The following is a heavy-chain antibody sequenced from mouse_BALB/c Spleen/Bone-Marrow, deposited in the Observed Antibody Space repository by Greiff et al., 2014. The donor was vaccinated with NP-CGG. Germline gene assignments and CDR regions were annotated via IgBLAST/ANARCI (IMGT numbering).Heavy chain of an antibody. CDR3: ARRGHGFAWFAY. CDR1: GYTFSSYW. Sequence: QVQLQQPGTELMKPGASVKISCKATGYTFSSYWIEWVNQRPGHGLEWIGEILPGSGSTNYNDKFKGKATFTADTSSNTAYMQLSSLTSEDSAVYYCARRGHGFAWFAYWGQGTLVTVSA. J-gene: IGHJ3*01. CDR2: ILPGSGST. D-gene: IGHD1-2*01. V-gene: IGHV1-9*01.